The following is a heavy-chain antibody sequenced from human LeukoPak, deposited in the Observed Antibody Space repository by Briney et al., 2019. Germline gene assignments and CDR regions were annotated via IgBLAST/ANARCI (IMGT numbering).Heavy chain of an antibody. CDR3: AREGGYCSGGVCYYYDY. V-gene: IGHV1-8*03. CDR1: GYTFTSYD. Sequence: ASVKVSCKASGYTFTSYDINWVRQATGQGLEWMGWMNSNSGDTGYPQKFQGRVTITTDTSTSTAYMELRSLRSDDTAVYYCAREGGYCSGGVCYYYDYWGQGTLVTVSS. D-gene: IGHD2-15*01. CDR2: MNSNSGDT. J-gene: IGHJ4*02.